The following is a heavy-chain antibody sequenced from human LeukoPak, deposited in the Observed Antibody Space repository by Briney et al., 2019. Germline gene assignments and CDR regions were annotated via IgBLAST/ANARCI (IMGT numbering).Heavy chain of an antibody. J-gene: IGHJ4*02. CDR1: GYTFSDYD. V-gene: IGHV1-8*03. D-gene: IGHD3-3*01. Sequence: ASVRVSCKASGYTFSDYDINWVRQATGQGPEWMAWMNPKSGSTGYAQKFQGRVAITMDTSITTAYMEMSSLTSEDTGVYYCARGLPIFGVVIAYWGQGTPVTVSS. CDR2: MNPKSGST. CDR3: ARGLPIFGVVIAY.